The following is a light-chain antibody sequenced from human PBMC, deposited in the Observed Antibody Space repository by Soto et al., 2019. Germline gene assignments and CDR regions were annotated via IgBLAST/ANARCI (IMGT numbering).Light chain of an antibody. V-gene: IGLV2-23*01. Sequence: QSALTQPASVSGSLRQSITISCTGTNSDLGSYDLVSWYQKHPGKAPKVILYESTKRPSGVSNRFSGYKSGNTASLTISGLQAEDEADYYCCSYAGSGTYVFGTGTKLTVL. CDR3: CSYAGSGTYV. J-gene: IGLJ1*01. CDR2: EST. CDR1: NSDLGSYDL.